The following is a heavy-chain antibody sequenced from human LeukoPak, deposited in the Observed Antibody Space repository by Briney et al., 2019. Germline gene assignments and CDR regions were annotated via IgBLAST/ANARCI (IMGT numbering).Heavy chain of an antibody. CDR3: ARDNKRSSPSYYYYMDV. CDR2: IYHSGST. J-gene: IGHJ6*03. CDR1: GYSISSGYY. V-gene: IGHV4-38-2*02. D-gene: IGHD6-19*01. Sequence: SETLSLTCTVSGYSISSGYYWGWIRQPPGKGLEWIGSIYHSGSTYYNTSLKSRVTISVDTSKNQFSLKLSSVTAADTAVYYCARDNKRSSPSYYYYMDVWGKGTTVTVSS.